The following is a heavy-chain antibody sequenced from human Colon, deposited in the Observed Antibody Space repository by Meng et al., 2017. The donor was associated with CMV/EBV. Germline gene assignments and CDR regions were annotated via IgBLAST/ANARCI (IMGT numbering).Heavy chain of an antibody. V-gene: IGHV3-21*01. D-gene: IGHD1-1*01. J-gene: IGHJ4*02. CDR1: GFTFSSYS. CDR3: AGYPWNRHTLDY. CDR2: ISSNSSYI. Sequence: GGSLRLSCAASGFTFSSYSMNWVRQAPGKGLEWVSSISSNSSYIYYADSVKGRFTISRDNAKNSLYLQMNSLRPEDTAVYYCAGYPWNRHTLDYWGQGTLVTVSS.